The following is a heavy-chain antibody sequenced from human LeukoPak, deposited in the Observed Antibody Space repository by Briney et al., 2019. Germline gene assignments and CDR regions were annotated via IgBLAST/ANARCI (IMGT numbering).Heavy chain of an antibody. CDR1: GFTFSKNW. J-gene: IGHJ4*02. D-gene: IGHD6-13*01. CDR3: ASGTSAGGPISPFDF. Sequence: GGSLRLSCIASGFTFSKNWMHWVRQAPGKGLVWVSRIQGDGSNTNYADSVKGRFSISRDNAKNTVYLQMNSLRAEDTGIYYCASGTSAGGPISPFDFWGQGTLVTVSS. CDR2: IQGDGSNT. V-gene: IGHV3-74*01.